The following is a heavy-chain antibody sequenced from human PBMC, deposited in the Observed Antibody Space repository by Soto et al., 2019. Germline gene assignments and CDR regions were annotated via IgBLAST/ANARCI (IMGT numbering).Heavy chain of an antibody. J-gene: IGHJ6*02. CDR3: ARQIPVPYCSGGSCSYYYYGMDV. V-gene: IGHV4-59*08. Sequence: PSETLSLTCTVSGGSISSYYWSWIRQPPGKGLEWIGYIYYSGSTNYNPSLKSRVTISVDTSKNQFSLKLSSVTAADTAVYYCARQIPVPYCSGGSCSYYYYGMDVWGQGTTVTVSS. D-gene: IGHD2-15*01. CDR1: GGSISSYY. CDR2: IYYSGST.